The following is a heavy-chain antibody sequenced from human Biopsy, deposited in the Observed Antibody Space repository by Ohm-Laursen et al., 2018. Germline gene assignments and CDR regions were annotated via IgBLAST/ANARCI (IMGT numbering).Heavy chain of an antibody. CDR2: ISYSGNT. CDR3: ATTTMDTSGWYGNYFDS. CDR1: GGSINSNY. V-gene: IGHV4-59*08. J-gene: IGHJ4*02. D-gene: IGHD6-19*01. Sequence: SDTLSLTCTVSGGSINSNYWSWIRQPPGKGLEWIGYISYSGNTNYNPSLKSRVTMSVDTSKNQFSLKVYSVTAADTAIYYCATTTMDTSGWYGNYFDSWGQGALVTVSS.